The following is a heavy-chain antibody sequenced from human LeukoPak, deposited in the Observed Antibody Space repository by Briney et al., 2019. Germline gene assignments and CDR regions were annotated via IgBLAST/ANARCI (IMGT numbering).Heavy chain of an antibody. CDR1: GFTVSSSY. V-gene: IGHV3-53*01. D-gene: IGHD2-15*01. J-gene: IGHJ4*02. CDR2: FYGGDST. Sequence: GGSLRLSCAASGFTVSSSYMYWVRQAPGKGLEWVSFFYGGDSTYYAESVRGRFTISRDNSKNTLYLLMNSLIPEDTAVYYCAREVVSSPSYLDSWGQGTLVTVSS. CDR3: AREVVSSPSYLDS.